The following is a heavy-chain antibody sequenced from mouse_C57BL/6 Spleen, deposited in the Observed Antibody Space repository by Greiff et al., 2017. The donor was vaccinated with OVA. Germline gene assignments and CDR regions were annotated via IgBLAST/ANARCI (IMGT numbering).Heavy chain of an antibody. V-gene: IGHV1-15*01. CDR1: GYTFTDYE. J-gene: IGHJ4*01. Sequence: VKVVESGAELVRPGASVTLSCKASGYTFTDYEMHWVKQTPVHGLEWIGAIDPETGGTAYNQKFKGKAILTADKSSSTAYMELRSLTSEDSAVYYCTRIYYEDAMDYWGQGTSVTVSS. CDR3: TRIYYEDAMDY. CDR2: IDPETGGT. D-gene: IGHD2-4*01.